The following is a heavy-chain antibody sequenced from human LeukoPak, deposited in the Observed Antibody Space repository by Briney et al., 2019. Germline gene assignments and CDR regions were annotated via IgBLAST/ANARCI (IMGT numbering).Heavy chain of an antibody. CDR2: IYSVGST. CDR1: GFTFSRNY. V-gene: IGHV3-66*01. Sequence: PGGSLRLSCEASGFTFSRNYMAWVRQAPGKGLEWVSVIYSVGSTYYADSVKGRFIISRDDSKSTLYLQMNTLRAEDTAVYHCARVGHGHGHYFDFWGQGTLATVSS. J-gene: IGHJ4*02. D-gene: IGHD1-26*01. CDR3: ARVGHGHGHYFDF.